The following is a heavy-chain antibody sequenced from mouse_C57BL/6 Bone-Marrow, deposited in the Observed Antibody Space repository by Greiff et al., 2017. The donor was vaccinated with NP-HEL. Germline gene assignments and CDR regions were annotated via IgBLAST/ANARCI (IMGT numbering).Heavy chain of an antibody. CDR1: GYTFTSYW. V-gene: IGHV1-52*01. J-gene: IGHJ4*01. CDR2: IDPSDSET. Sequence: QVQLQQPGAELVRPGSSVKLSCKASGYTFTSYWMHWVKQRPIQGLEWIGNIDPSDSETHYNQKFKDKATLTVDKSSSTAYMQLSSLTSEDSAVYYCARWGSSKHYAMDYWGQGTSVTVSS. D-gene: IGHD1-1*01. CDR3: ARWGSSKHYAMDY.